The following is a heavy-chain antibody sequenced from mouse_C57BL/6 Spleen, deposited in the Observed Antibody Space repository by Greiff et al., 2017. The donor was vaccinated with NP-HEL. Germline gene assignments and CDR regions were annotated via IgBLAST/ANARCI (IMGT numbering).Heavy chain of an antibody. CDR2: IYPGDGDT. CDR3: ARSGRLVSYLYFGV. V-gene: IGHV1-82*01. CDR1: GYAFSSYW. J-gene: IGHJ1*03. D-gene: IGHD6-1*01. Sequence: QVQLQQSGPELVKPGASVKISCKASGYAFSSYWMNWVKQRPGTGLEWIGRIYPGDGDTNYNGKCKGKATLTVDKSSSTAYMQLSSLTSEDSAVYFCARSGRLVSYLYFGVSGTATTVTFP.